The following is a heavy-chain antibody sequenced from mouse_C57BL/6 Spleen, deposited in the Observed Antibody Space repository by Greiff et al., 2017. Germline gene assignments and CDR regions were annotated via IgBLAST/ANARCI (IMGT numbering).Heavy chain of an antibody. V-gene: IGHV1-39*01. CDR1: VYSFTDYN. CDR2: IIPNYGTL. D-gene: IGHD2-4*01. J-gene: IGHJ4*01. Sequence: EVQLQQSGPELVKPGASVKISCTASVYSFTDYNMNWVKQSNGKSLEWIGVIIPNYGTLSYNQMFRSMATSTVEQSSSTAYTQIISLPSKESAGYCYARTTDYDDAKDYWGQGTSVTVSS. CDR3: ARTTDYDDAKDY.